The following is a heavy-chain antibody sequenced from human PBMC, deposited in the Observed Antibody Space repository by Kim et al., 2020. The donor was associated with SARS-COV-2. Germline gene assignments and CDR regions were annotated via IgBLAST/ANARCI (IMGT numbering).Heavy chain of an antibody. D-gene: IGHD3-3*01. CDR3: ARATYYDFWSGYSYYFDY. Sequence: SVKVSCKASGGTFSSYAISWVRQAPGQGLEWMGGIIPIFGTANYAQEFQGRVTITADESTSTAYMELSSLRSEDTAVYYCARATYYDFWSGYSYYFDYWGQRTLVTVSS. CDR2: IIPIFGTA. J-gene: IGHJ4*02. CDR1: GGTFSSYA. V-gene: IGHV1-69*13.